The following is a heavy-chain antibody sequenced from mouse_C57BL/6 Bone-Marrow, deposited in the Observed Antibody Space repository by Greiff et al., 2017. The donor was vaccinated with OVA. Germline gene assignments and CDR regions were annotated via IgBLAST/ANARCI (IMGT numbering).Heavy chain of an antibody. J-gene: IGHJ1*03. CDR2: IWRGGST. V-gene: IGHV2-5*01. CDR1: GFSLTSYG. D-gene: IGHD1-1*01. CDR3: AKNYGSSSFDV. Sequence: VKVIESGPGLVQPSQSLSITCTVSGFSLTSYGVHWVRQSPGKGLEWLGVIWRGGSTDYNAAFMSRLSITKDNSKSQVFFKMNSLQADDTAIYYCAKNYGSSSFDVWGTGTTVTVSS.